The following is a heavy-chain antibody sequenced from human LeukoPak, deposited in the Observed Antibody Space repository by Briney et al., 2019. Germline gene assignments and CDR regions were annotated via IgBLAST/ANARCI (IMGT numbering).Heavy chain of an antibody. Sequence: GGSLRLSCAASGFTFSAYWMTWVRQAPGKGLEWVANIKQDGSAKYYVDSLRGRFSISRDNVKNSLFLQMNSLSAEDTAVYYCARCPYDSTGYYSVPSHLDYWGQGTLVTVSS. J-gene: IGHJ4*02. V-gene: IGHV3-7*01. D-gene: IGHD3-22*01. CDR3: ARCPYDSTGYYSVPSHLDY. CDR2: IKQDGSAK. CDR1: GFTFSAYW.